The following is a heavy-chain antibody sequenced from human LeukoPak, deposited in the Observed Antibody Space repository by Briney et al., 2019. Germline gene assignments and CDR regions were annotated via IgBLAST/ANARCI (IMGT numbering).Heavy chain of an antibody. CDR2: IYPGDSDT. CDR1: GYSFTTYW. V-gene: IGHV5-51*01. J-gene: IGHJ3*02. D-gene: IGHD3-22*01. CDR3: ARRYYYDSSGEGAFDI. Sequence: RGESLKISCKGSGYSFTTYWVGWLRQMPGKGLEWMGTIYPGDSDTRYSPSFQGQVTISADKSISTAYLQWSSLKASDTAMYYCARRYYYDSSGEGAFDIWGQGTMVTVSS.